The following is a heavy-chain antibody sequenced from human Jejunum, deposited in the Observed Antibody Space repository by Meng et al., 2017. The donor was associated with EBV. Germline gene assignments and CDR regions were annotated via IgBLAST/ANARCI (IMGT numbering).Heavy chain of an antibody. Sequence: QVQLQESGPGLVKPSGTLSLTCAVSGGSINSNDWWSWVRQSPVKGLEWIGDIYHTGSTNYNPSLKSRVTISVDKSKNHFSLKLNSVTAADTAIYYCVRVLDCSTTSCYFGIDTWGQGTLVTVAS. J-gene: IGHJ5*02. CDR2: IYHTGST. CDR1: GGSINSNDW. CDR3: VRVLDCSTTSCYFGIDT. D-gene: IGHD2-2*01. V-gene: IGHV4-4*02.